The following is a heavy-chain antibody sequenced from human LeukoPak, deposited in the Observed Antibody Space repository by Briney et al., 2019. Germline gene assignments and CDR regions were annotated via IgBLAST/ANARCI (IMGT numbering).Heavy chain of an antibody. Sequence: SGGSLRLSCAASGFSFSSYRMNWVRQAPGRGLEWVASISSNNGYIYYADSVKGRFTISRDNGENSLHLQMNSLRAEDAAVYYCARDLGTRKSIAFADWGQGTLVTVSS. CDR1: GFSFSSYR. J-gene: IGHJ4*02. CDR2: ISSNNGYI. CDR3: ARDLGTRKSIAFAD. D-gene: IGHD6-6*01. V-gene: IGHV3-21*01.